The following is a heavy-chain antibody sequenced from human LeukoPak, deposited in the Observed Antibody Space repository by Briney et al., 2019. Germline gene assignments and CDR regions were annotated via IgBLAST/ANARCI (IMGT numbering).Heavy chain of an antibody. CDR2: ISSSGSTI. CDR3: ARVLATLTN. D-gene: IGHD5-24*01. V-gene: IGHV3-11*01. CDR1: GFTFSNYW. J-gene: IGHJ4*02. Sequence: GGSLRLSCAASGFTFSNYWMHWVRQAPGKGLEWVSYISSSGSTIYYADSVKGRFTISRDNAKNSLYLQMNSLRAEDTAVYYCARVLATLTNWGQGTLVTVSS.